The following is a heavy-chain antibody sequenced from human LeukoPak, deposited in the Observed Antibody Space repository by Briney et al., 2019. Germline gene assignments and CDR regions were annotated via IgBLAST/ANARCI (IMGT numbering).Heavy chain of an antibody. CDR1: GYIFTSYG. CDR2: INAGNGNT. V-gene: IGHV1-3*01. Sequence: ASVKVSCKASGYIFTSYGMHWVRQAPGQRLEWMGWINAGNGNTKYSQKFQGRVTITRDTSASTAYMELSSLRSDDTAVYYCARGQLVNLDYWGQGTLVTVSS. D-gene: IGHD6-6*01. J-gene: IGHJ4*02. CDR3: ARGQLVNLDY.